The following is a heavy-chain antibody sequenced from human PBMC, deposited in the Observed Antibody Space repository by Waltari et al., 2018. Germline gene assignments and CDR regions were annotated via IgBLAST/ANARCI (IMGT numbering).Heavy chain of an antibody. J-gene: IGHJ3*02. CDR1: GFTFSSYA. CDR3: AKDKAIGGAFDI. D-gene: IGHD2-15*01. V-gene: IGHV3-23*01. CDR2: TSGPGSDT. Sequence: EVQLLESGGGLVQPGGSLRLSCAAYGFTFSSYAMGWVRQAPGKGLEWVSATSGPGSDTYYADSVKGRFTISRDNSKSTLYLQMNSLRAEDTAVYYCAKDKAIGGAFDIWGQGTMVTVSS.